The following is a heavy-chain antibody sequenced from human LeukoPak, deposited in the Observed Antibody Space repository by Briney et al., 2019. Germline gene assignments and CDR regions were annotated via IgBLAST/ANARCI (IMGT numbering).Heavy chain of an antibody. Sequence: GGSLRLSCAASGFTFSNYYMHWVRQAPEEGPVWVSRVYTDGITTNYADSVKGRFTISRDNAQNALYLQMHSLRAEDTAVYYCARGLYGDPVGFDFWGQGILVTVSS. D-gene: IGHD4-23*01. J-gene: IGHJ4*02. CDR1: GFTFSNYY. CDR3: ARGLYGDPVGFDF. V-gene: IGHV3-74*01. CDR2: VYTDGITT.